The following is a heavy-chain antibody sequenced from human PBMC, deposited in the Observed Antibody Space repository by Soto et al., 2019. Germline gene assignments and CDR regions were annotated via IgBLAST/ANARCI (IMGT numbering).Heavy chain of an antibody. D-gene: IGHD2-2*01. CDR3: IKDRRSTRRAMDV. CDR2: ISSNGAAT. J-gene: IGHJ6*02. CDR1: GFTFSSCA. Sequence: EVQLVESGGGLVQPGGSLRLSCSASGFTFSSCAMHWVRQAAGKGLEYVSGISSNGAATYYAESVKDRFIISRDNXRNTLVLQVNSLTGEDTAVYYCIKDRRSTRRAMDVWGQGTTVTVSS. V-gene: IGHV3-64D*06.